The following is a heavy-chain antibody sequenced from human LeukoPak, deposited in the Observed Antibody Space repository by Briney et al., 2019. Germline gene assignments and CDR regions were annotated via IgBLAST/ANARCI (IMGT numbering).Heavy chain of an antibody. D-gene: IGHD3-3*01. CDR1: AYILSRNH. CDR3: ARLETSNHDFWSGRPRGYMEV. V-gene: IGHV3-53*01. J-gene: IGHJ6*03. CDR2: IYTDSKT. Sequence: GVSLRLSCVASAYILSRNHVTWVRQAPGKGLEWVSLIYTDSKTDYADSVKGRFTISRDNSKNTVYLQMNSLRAEDTAVYYCARLETSNHDFWSGRPRGYMEVWGKGTTVTVSS.